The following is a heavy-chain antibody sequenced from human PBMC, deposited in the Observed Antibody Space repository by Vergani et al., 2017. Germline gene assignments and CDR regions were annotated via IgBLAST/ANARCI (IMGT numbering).Heavy chain of an antibody. Sequence: QVQLEESGGCVVQPGRSLRLSCAGSGFTLSSHAMHWVRQAPGKGLEWVAFIWYDGSKEYYADSVKGRFTISRDNSKNTLYLQMNNLRAADTAVYYCARSGYCAHGVCYMTYYYYMDVWGKGTAVTVSS. CDR2: IWYDGSKE. V-gene: IGHV3-33*01. CDR1: GFTLSSHA. D-gene: IGHD2-8*01. CDR3: ARSGYCAHGVCYMTYYYYMDV. J-gene: IGHJ6*03.